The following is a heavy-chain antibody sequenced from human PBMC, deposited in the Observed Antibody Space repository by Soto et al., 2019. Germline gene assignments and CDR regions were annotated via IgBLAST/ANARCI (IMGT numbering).Heavy chain of an antibody. Sequence: ASVKVSCKASGYTFTSYGISWVRQAPGQGLEWMGWISAYNGYTNYAQKLQGRVTMTTDTSTSTAYMELRSLRSDDTAVYYCASPLSGYYYYGMDVWGQGTTVTVSS. CDR2: ISAYNGYT. V-gene: IGHV1-18*01. D-gene: IGHD6-19*01. CDR3: ASPLSGYYYYGMDV. CDR1: GYTFTSYG. J-gene: IGHJ6*02.